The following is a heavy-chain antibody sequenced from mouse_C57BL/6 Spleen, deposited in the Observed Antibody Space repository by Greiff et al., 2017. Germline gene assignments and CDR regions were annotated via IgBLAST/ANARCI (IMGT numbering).Heavy chain of an antibody. CDR1: GYTFTSYW. J-gene: IGHJ1*03. CDR2: IHPNSGST. CDR3: AREPYSNNWYFDV. V-gene: IGHV1-64*01. D-gene: IGHD2-5*01. Sequence: VQLQQPGAELVKPGASVKLSCKASGYTFTSYWMHWVKQRPGQGLEWIGMIHPNSGSTNYNEKFKSKATLTVDKSSSTAYMQLSSLTSEDSAVYYCAREPYSNNWYFDVWGTGTTVTVSS.